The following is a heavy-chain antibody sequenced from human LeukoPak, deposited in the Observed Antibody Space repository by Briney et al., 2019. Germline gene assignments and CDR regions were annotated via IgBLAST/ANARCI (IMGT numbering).Heavy chain of an antibody. J-gene: IGHJ6*03. Sequence: GGSLRLSCAASGFTFSSYAMSWVRQAPGKGLEWVSAISGSGGSTYYADSVKGRFTISRDNSKNTLYLQMNGLRAEDTAVYYCAKGMTTVTFYYYYYMDVWGKGTTVTVSS. CDR1: GFTFSSYA. D-gene: IGHD4-17*01. CDR2: ISGSGGST. V-gene: IGHV3-23*01. CDR3: AKGMTTVTFYYYYYMDV.